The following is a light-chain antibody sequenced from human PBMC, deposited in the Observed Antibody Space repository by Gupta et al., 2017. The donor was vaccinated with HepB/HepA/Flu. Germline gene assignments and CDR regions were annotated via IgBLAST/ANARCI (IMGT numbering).Light chain of an antibody. V-gene: IGKV3-20*01. CDR1: QSFTRGY. Sequence: EIVLTQSPGTLSLSPGERATLSCRASQSFTRGYLAWYQQKPGQAPRLLIYGASSRAAGIPDRFSGSESGTDFTLTINRLEPEDFAVYYRQHYDYSIPLSFGGGTKVEMK. CDR3: QHYDYSIPLS. J-gene: IGKJ4*01. CDR2: GAS.